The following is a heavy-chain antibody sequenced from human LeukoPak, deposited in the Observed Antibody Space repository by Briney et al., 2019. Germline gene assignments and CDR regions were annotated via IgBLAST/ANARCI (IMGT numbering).Heavy chain of an antibody. D-gene: IGHD6-13*01. CDR2: ISSNGGST. Sequence: GGSLRLSCSASGFTFSSYAMHWVRQAPGKGLEYVSAISSNGGSTYYADSVKGRFTISRDNSKNTLYPQMSSLRAEDTAVYYGVQPNSSSWYASEYFQHWGQGTLVTVSS. V-gene: IGHV3-64D*06. CDR1: GFTFSSYA. J-gene: IGHJ1*01. CDR3: VQPNSSSWYASEYFQH.